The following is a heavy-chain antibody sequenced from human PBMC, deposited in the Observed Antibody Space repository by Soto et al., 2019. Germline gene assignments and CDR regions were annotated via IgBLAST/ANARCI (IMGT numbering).Heavy chain of an antibody. CDR1: GFTFSSYS. CDR3: ARSTTFQYYFDY. Sequence: EVQLVESGGGLVKPGGSLRLSCAASGFTFSSYSMNWVRQAPGKGLEWVSSISSSSSYIYYADSVKGRFTISRDNAKNSLYQQMNSLRAEDTAVYYCARSTTFQYYFDYWGQGTLVTVSS. V-gene: IGHV3-21*01. D-gene: IGHD3-16*01. CDR2: ISSSSSYI. J-gene: IGHJ4*02.